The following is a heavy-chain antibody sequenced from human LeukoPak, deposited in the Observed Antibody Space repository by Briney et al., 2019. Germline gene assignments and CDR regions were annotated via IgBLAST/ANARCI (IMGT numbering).Heavy chain of an antibody. CDR3: AKAAPNYYDSSGYYSYWYFDL. V-gene: IGHV3-23*01. CDR1: GFTFSSYG. J-gene: IGHJ2*01. Sequence: GGTLRLSCAASGFTFSSYGMSWVRQAPGKGLEWVSAISGSGGSTYYADSAKGRFTISRDNSKNTLYLQMNSLRAEDTAVYYSAKAAPNYYDSSGYYSYWYFDLWGRGTLVTVSS. CDR2: ISGSGGST. D-gene: IGHD3-22*01.